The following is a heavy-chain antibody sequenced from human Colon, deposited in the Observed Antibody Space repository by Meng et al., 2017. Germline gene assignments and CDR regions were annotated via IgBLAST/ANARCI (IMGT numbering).Heavy chain of an antibody. CDR1: GGSISSYY. D-gene: IGHD6-19*01. CDR3: ARDNDGWSPFDY. V-gene: IGHV4-59*01. Sequence: SETLSLTCTVSGGSISSYYWSWIRQPPGKGLEWIGYIYHSATTNYNPSLKSRVTISVDSSNNQFSLKLSPVTAADTAVYYCARDNDGWSPFDYWGQGTLVTVSS. J-gene: IGHJ4*02. CDR2: IYHSATT.